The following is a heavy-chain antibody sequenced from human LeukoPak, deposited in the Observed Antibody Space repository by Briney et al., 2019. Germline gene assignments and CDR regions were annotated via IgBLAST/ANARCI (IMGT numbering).Heavy chain of an antibody. CDR2: ISYDGSSK. CDR1: GFTFRSSG. D-gene: IGHD1-26*01. Sequence: SGGSLRLSCAASGFTFRSSGMHWVRQAPGKGLKWVAVISYDGSSKYYADSVKGRFTISRDNSKNTLYLQMNGLRAEDTAVYYCAAGANADYWGQGTLVTVSS. J-gene: IGHJ4*02. CDR3: AAGANADY. V-gene: IGHV3-30*19.